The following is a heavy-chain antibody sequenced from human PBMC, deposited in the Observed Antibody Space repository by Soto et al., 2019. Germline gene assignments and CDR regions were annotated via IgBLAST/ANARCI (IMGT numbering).Heavy chain of an antibody. CDR2: IYPGDSVI. J-gene: IGHJ4*02. V-gene: IGHV5-51*01. CDR1: GYTFTSYW. D-gene: IGHD1-26*01. Sequence: GESLKNSCQGSGYTFTSYWIAWVRQMPGKGLEWKGIIYPGDSVIRYSPSFQGQVIISADKSISTAYLQWSSLKASDTAMYYCARAPSGSYYGLYFDYWGQGTLVTVSS. CDR3: ARAPSGSYYGLYFDY.